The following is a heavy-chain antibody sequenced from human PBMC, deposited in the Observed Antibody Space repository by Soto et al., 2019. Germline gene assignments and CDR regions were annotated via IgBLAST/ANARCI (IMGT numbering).Heavy chain of an antibody. J-gene: IGHJ4*02. CDR2: IIPISGIA. Sequence: QVQLVQSGAEVKKPGSSVNVSCKASGGTFSSYTISWVRQAPGQGLEGMGRIIPISGIANHAQKFQGRVTITADKSTGTAYMERSSLRSEDTAVYYCANPPRYWGQGTLVTVSS. CDR3: ANPPRY. CDR1: GGTFSSYT. V-gene: IGHV1-69*02.